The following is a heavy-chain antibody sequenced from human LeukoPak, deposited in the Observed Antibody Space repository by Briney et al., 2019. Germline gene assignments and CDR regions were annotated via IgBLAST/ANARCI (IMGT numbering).Heavy chain of an antibody. CDR2: IYHSGST. D-gene: IGHD3-22*01. CDR1: GGSISRSNW. Sequence: SGTLSLTCAVSGGSISRSNWWSWVRQPPGKGLEWIGEIYHSGSTNYNPSLKSRVTISVDKSKNQFSLKLSSVTAADTAVYYCARVTGYMIEDYFDYWGQGTLVTVSS. CDR3: ARVTGYMIEDYFDY. V-gene: IGHV4-4*02. J-gene: IGHJ4*02.